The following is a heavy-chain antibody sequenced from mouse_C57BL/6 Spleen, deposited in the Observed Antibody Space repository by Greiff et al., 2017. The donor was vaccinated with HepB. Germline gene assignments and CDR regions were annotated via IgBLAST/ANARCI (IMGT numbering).Heavy chain of an antibody. Sequence: GGGLVQPKGSLKLSCAASGFSFNTYAMNWVRQAPGKGLEWVARIRSKSNNYATYYADSVKDRFTISRDDSESMLYLQMNNLQTEDTAMYYCVRHTIYWDYGGAMDYWGQGTSVTVSS. CDR3: VRHTIYWDYGGAMDY. J-gene: IGHJ4*01. CDR2: IRSKSNNYAT. V-gene: IGHV10-1*01. CDR1: GFSFNTYA. D-gene: IGHD2-4*01.